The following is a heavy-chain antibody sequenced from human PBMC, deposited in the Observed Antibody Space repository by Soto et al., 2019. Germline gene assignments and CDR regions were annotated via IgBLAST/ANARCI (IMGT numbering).Heavy chain of an antibody. CDR3: ARVRGTMIVTNALDI. J-gene: IGHJ3*02. V-gene: IGHV4-59*01. CDR1: GGSISSYY. CDR2: IYYSGST. Sequence: SETLSLTCTVSGGSISSYYWSWIRQPPGKGLEWIGYIYYSGSTNYNPSLKSRVTISVDTSKNQFSLKLSSVTAADTAVYYCARVRGTMIVTNALDIWGQGTMVTVSS. D-gene: IGHD3-22*01.